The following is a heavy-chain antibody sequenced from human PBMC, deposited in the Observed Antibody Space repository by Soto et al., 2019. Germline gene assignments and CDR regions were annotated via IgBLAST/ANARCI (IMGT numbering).Heavy chain of an antibody. CDR1: GYTFTSYA. J-gene: IGHJ6*02. Sequence: QVQLVQSGAEVKKPGASVKVSCKASGYTFTSYAINWVRQATGQGLEWMGWMNPNSGNTGYAQKFQGRVTMTRDTSISTAYMELSSLRSEDTAVYYGARDHSSGWDGPYYYYGMDVWGQGTTVTVSS. CDR3: ARDHSSGWDGPYYYYGMDV. V-gene: IGHV1-8*01. CDR2: MNPNSGNT. D-gene: IGHD6-19*01.